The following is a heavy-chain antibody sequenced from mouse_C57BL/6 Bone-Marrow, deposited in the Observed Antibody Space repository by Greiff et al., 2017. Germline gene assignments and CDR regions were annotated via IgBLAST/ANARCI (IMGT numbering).Heavy chain of an antibody. CDR2: IYPGDGDT. V-gene: IGHV1-80*01. J-gene: IGHJ1*03. D-gene: IGHD2-3*01. CDR3: ARRGWLLWYFDV. Sequence: VQLQQSGAELVKPGASVKISCKASGYAFSSYWMNWVKQRPGKGLEWIGQIYPGDGDTNYNGKFKGKATLTADKSSSTAYMQLSSLTSEDSAVYFCARRGWLLWYFDVWGTGTTVTVSS. CDR1: GYAFSSYW.